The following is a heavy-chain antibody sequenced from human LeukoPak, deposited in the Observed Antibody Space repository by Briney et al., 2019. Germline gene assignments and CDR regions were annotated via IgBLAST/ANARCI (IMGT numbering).Heavy chain of an antibody. CDR1: GFTFSSYS. CDR2: ISSSSSYI. J-gene: IGHJ4*02. CDR3: ARDRDNYYDSSGSIGY. V-gene: IGHV3-21*01. Sequence: GGSLTLSCAASGFTFSSYSMNWVRQAPGKGLEWVSSISSSSSYIYYADSVKGRFTISRDNAKNSLYLQMNSLGAEDTAVYYCARDRDNYYDSSGSIGYWGQRTLVTVSP. D-gene: IGHD3-22*01.